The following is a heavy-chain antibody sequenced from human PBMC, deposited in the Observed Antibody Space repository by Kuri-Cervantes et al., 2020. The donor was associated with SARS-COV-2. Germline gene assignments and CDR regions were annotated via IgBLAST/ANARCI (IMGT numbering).Heavy chain of an antibody. V-gene: IGHV3-30*03. Sequence: GESLKISCAASDYTFTNYGMHWVRQAPGKGLEWVAVISFDGSKRYFGDSVKGRFTISRDNSNNTLYLQMNSLRPEDTAVYYCARAISSWFDYWGQGTLVTVSS. CDR1: DYTFTNYG. CDR3: ARAISSWFDY. D-gene: IGHD6-13*01. CDR2: ISFDGSKR. J-gene: IGHJ4*02.